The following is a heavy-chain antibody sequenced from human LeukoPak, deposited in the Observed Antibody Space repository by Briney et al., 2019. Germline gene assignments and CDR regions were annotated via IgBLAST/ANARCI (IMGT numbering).Heavy chain of an antibody. CDR2: ISGSGGGT. CDR1: GFTFSSYA. Sequence: GGSLRLSCAASGFTFSSYAMSWVRQAPGKGLEWVSAISGSGGGTYYADSVKGRFTISRDNSKNTLYLQMNSLRAEDTAVYYCARTFSESYYYYYGMDVWGQGTTVTVSS. D-gene: IGHD6-19*01. J-gene: IGHJ6*02. CDR3: ARTFSESYYYYYGMDV. V-gene: IGHV3-23*01.